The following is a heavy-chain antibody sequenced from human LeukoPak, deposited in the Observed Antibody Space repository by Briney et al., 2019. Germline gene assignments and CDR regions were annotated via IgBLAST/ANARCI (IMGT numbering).Heavy chain of an antibody. Sequence: GGSLRLSCAASGFTFSSYAMGWVRQAPGKGLEWVSAISGSGGSTYYADSVKGRFTISRDNSKNTLYLQMNSLRAEDTAVYYCAKDSLYDFWSGYYETGDYYYMDVWGKGTTVTVSS. CDR1: GFTFSSYA. D-gene: IGHD3-3*01. CDR3: AKDSLYDFWSGYYETGDYYYMDV. V-gene: IGHV3-23*01. J-gene: IGHJ6*03. CDR2: ISGSGGST.